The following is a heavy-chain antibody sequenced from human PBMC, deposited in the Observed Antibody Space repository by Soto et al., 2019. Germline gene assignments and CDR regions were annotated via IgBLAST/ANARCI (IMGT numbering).Heavy chain of an antibody. J-gene: IGHJ4*02. CDR3: AKAGYCVSTSCYFPFDY. CDR1: EFTFSTHA. CDR2: ISGSGGST. Sequence: GSLRLSCAASEFTFSTHAMTWVRQAPGKVLEWVSSISGSGGSTYYADSVKGRFTISRDNSKNTLYLQMNSLRAEDAAVYSCAKAGYCVSTSCYFPFDYWGQGTLVTAPQ. V-gene: IGHV3-23*01. D-gene: IGHD2-2*01.